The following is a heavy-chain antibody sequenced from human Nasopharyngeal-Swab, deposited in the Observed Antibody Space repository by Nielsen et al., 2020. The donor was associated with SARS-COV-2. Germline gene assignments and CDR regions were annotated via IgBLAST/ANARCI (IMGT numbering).Heavy chain of an antibody. V-gene: IGHV3-13*01. CDR1: GFTFSRFD. CDR3: TRTLSASYMDV. CDR2: IGTAGDT. J-gene: IGHJ6*03. Sequence: GESLKISCAASGFTFSRFDMHWVRQVMGKGLEWVSAIGTAGDTYYPRSMKGRFTISRGDPENILYLQMNSLRAEETAVYYCTRTLSASYMDVWGKGTTVTVSS.